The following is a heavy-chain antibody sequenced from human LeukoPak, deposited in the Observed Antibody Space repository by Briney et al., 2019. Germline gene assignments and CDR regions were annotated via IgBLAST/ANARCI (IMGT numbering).Heavy chain of an antibody. CDR1: GGSISSSGYY. CDR3: AKDGYDYYYYYMDV. D-gene: IGHD1-1*01. J-gene: IGHJ6*03. V-gene: IGHV3-23*01. CDR2: ITGSGGST. Sequence: PSETLSLTCSVSGGSISSSGYYWNWVRQAPGKGLEWVSAITGSGGSTYYADSVKGRFTISRDNSKNTLYLQMNSLRAEDTAVYYCAKDGYDYYYYYMDVWGKGTTVTVSS.